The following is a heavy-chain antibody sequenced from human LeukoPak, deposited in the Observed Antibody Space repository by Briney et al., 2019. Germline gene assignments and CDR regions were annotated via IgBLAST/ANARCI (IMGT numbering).Heavy chain of an antibody. CDR2: ISGSGGST. D-gene: IGHD3-22*01. CDR1: GFTFSGYA. CDR3: AKAQMPSYDSSGYYSRHYFDY. J-gene: IGHJ4*02. V-gene: IGHV3-23*01. Sequence: PGGSLRLSCAASGFTFSGYAMSWVRQAPGKGLEWVSAISGSGGSTYYADSVKGRFTISRDNSKNTLYLQMNSLRAEDTAVYYCAKAQMPSYDSSGYYSRHYFDYWGQGTLVTVSS.